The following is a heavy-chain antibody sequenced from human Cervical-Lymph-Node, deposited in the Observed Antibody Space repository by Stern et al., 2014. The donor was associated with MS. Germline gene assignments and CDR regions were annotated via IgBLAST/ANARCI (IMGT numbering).Heavy chain of an antibody. Sequence: TLKESGPALLKPTETLTLTCTFSGFSLSSSGMCVSWIRQPPGRALEWLALIDWEDDKSYNTSLRTRLTISRDTSKNQVVLAMTDMDPVDTATYYCARGYRSGWFKVGALAPWGQGILVTVSS. V-gene: IGHV2-70*01. J-gene: IGHJ5*02. CDR2: IDWEDDK. CDR1: GFSLSSSGMC. CDR3: ARGYRSGWFKVGALAP. D-gene: IGHD6-19*01.